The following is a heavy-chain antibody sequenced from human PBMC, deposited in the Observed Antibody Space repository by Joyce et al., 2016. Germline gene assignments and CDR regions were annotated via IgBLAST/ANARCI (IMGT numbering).Heavy chain of an antibody. V-gene: IGHV1-69*01. CDR2: IIPVFGAT. CDR1: GGTLSRYA. J-gene: IGHJ4*02. Sequence: QVQLVQSGAEVKKPGSSVKVSCKTYGGTLSRYAISWVRQAHGEGLEWMGGIIPVFGATKYTQKFQGRLTITADEPTSRVDMELSSLTFEDTATYYWARGSFCSGGICYPRPFDLWGQGTPVTVSS. CDR3: ARGSFCSGGICYPRPFDL. D-gene: IGHD2-15*01.